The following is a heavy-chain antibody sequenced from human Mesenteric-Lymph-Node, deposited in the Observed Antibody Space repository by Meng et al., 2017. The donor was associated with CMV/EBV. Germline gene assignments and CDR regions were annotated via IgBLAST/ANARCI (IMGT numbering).Heavy chain of an antibody. V-gene: IGHV3-23*03. CDR3: AKLLGAARRFDF. Sequence: GGSLRLSCAASGFTFNIYAMSWVRQAPGKGLEWVSVVYGGDGNTYYADSVKGRFTISRDNSKKTLYLQMNNLRAEDTAVYYCAKLLGAARRFDFWGQGTLVTVSS. CDR1: GFTFNIYA. J-gene: IGHJ4*02. CDR2: VYGGDGNT. D-gene: IGHD6-6*01.